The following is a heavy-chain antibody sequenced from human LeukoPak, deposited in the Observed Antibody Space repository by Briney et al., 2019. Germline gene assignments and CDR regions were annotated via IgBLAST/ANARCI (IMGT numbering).Heavy chain of an antibody. Sequence: ASVKVSCKASGYTFTSYYMHWVRQAPGQGLEWMGGIIPIFGTANYAQKFQGRVTITADESTSTAYMELSSLRSEDTAVYYCARDAGYSGYDAMYYFDYWGQGTLVTVSS. D-gene: IGHD5-12*01. J-gene: IGHJ4*02. CDR2: IIPIFGTA. CDR3: ARDAGYSGYDAMYYFDY. V-gene: IGHV1-69*13. CDR1: GYTFTSYY.